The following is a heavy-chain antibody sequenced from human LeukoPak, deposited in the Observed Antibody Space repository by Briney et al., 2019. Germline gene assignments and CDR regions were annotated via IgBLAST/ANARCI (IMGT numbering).Heavy chain of an antibody. CDR3: AREHSSGWPYYHYGMDV. CDR2: IWYDGSNK. D-gene: IGHD6-19*01. Sequence: GRSLRLSCAASGFTFSSYGMHWVRQAPGKGLEWVAVIWYDGSNKYYADSVKGRFTISRDNSKNTLYLQMNSLRAEDTAVYYCAREHSSGWPYYHYGMDVWGQGTTVTVSS. V-gene: IGHV3-33*01. J-gene: IGHJ6*02. CDR1: GFTFSSYG.